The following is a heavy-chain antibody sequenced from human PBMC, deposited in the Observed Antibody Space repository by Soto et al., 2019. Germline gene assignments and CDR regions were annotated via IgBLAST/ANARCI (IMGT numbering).Heavy chain of an antibody. D-gene: IGHD3-3*01. J-gene: IGHJ4*02. CDR1: GFTFSSFA. CDR2: MSYDGSNK. V-gene: IGHV3-30-3*01. CDR3: AKDKDFWSGYLGTQNFDY. Sequence: PGGSLRLSCAASGFTFSSFAMHWVRQVPGKGLEWVAVMSYDGSNKYYADSVKGRFTISRDNSKNTLYLQMNSLRAEDTAVYYSAKDKDFWSGYLGTQNFDYWGQGTLVTVSS.